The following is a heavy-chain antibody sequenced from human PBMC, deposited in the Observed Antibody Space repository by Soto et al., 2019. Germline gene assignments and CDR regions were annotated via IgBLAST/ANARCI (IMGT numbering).Heavy chain of an antibody. CDR3: ARGDTMVRGGIPY. V-gene: IGHV4-30-4*01. CDR2: IYYSGST. Sequence: QVQLQESGPGLVKPSQTLSLTCTVSGGSISSGDYYWSWIRQPPGKGLEWIGYIYYSGSTYYNPSLPRRVTISVDTSPHQFSLKLSSVTAADPAVYYWARGDTMVRGGIPYWGQGTLVTVSS. D-gene: IGHD3-10*01. J-gene: IGHJ4*02. CDR1: GGSISSGDYY.